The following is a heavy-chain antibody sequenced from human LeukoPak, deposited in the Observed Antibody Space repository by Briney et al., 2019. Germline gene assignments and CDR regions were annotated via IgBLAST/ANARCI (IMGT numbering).Heavy chain of an antibody. CDR2: INHDGGDK. Sequence: PGGSLRLSCVASGGIFRTYWMSWVRQAPGKGLEWVANINHDGGDKNYVDSVRGRFTISRDDAKSSLYLQMNSLRVEDKAVYYCAVTGGPTVTAFDLWGQGILVTVSS. V-gene: IGHV3-7*02. D-gene: IGHD4-17*01. CDR1: GGIFRTYW. J-gene: IGHJ4*02. CDR3: AVTGGPTVTAFDL.